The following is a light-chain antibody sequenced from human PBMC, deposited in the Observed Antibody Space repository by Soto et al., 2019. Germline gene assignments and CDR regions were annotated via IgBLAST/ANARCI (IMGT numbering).Light chain of an antibody. CDR1: QSISSN. Sequence: EIVMTQSPATLSVSPGERATLSCRASQSISSNLAWYQQKPGQAPRLLIYGASTRATGIPATFSGSGSGTEXXLTISSLQSEDFAVYYCQQYNNWPFTFGPGTKVDIK. J-gene: IGKJ3*01. CDR2: GAS. CDR3: QQYNNWPFT. V-gene: IGKV3-15*01.